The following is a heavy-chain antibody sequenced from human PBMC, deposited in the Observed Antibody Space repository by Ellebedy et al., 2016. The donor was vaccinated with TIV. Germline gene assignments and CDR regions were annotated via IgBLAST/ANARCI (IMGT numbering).Heavy chain of an antibody. J-gene: IGHJ3*01. V-gene: IGHV3-33*01. Sequence: GESLKISCAASGFGFRHFGMHWVRQAPGKGLEWVAFIWNDGTTEHYADSVKCRFTISRDNYMDTLFLQVDSLRAEDTAMYYCARANYDDKWRMIAFDLWGQGTMVTVSS. CDR1: GFGFRHFG. CDR3: ARANYDDKWRMIAFDL. D-gene: IGHD4-23*01. CDR2: IWNDGTTE.